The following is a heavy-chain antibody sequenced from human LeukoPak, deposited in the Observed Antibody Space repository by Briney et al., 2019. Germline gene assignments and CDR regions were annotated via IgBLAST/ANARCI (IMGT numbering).Heavy chain of an antibody. V-gene: IGHV5-51*01. Sequence: GESLKISCKGSGYSFTSYWIGWVRQMPGKGLEWMVIIYPGDSDTRYRPSFQGQVTISADKSISTAYLQWSSLKASDTAMYYCGRHVSDILTGYYTRWFDPWGQGTLVTVSS. D-gene: IGHD3-9*01. CDR3: GRHVSDILTGYYTRWFDP. CDR1: GYSFTSYW. J-gene: IGHJ5*02. CDR2: IYPGDSDT.